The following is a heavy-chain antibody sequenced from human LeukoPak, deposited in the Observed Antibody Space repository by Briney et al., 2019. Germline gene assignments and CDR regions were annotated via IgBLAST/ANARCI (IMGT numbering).Heavy chain of an antibody. CDR3: VRHEGSISGWPFDY. CDR1: GFTFTKYW. Sequence: GESLKISCQGSGFTFTKYWIGWVRQMPGKGLEWMGIMYLGDSETRYSPSFQGQVTISADKSISTVFLQWSSLKASDTAMYYCVRHEGSISGWPFDYWGQGTLVTVS. CDR2: MYLGDSET. D-gene: IGHD6-19*01. J-gene: IGHJ4*02. V-gene: IGHV5-51*01.